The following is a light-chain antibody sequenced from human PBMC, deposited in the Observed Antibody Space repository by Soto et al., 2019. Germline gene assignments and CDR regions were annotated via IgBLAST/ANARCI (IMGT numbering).Light chain of an antibody. V-gene: IGLV1-51*01. Sequence: QSVLTQPPSVSAAPGQKVTISCSGSSSNIGRNSVSWYQHLPGTAPKLLIYDNNKRPSGIPDRFSGSKSGTSGTLDITGLQTGDEADYYCATWDGSLPGEVFGGGTKLTVL. CDR1: SSNIGRNS. CDR3: ATWDGSLPGEV. J-gene: IGLJ2*01. CDR2: DNN.